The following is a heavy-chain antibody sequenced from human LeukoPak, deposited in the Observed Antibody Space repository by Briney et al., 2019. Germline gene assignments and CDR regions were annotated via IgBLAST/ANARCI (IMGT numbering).Heavy chain of an antibody. CDR2: IYASGNT. D-gene: IGHD1-7*01. V-gene: IGHV4-4*07. J-gene: IGHJ4*02. CDR3: ARRGNWNYVLDN. Sequence: SETLSLTCTVSGGSISSYYWSWVRQPAGKGLEWIGRIYASGNTNYNPSLKGRVTMTVDTSKNQFSLNLSSVTAADTAVYYCARRGNWNYVLDNWGQGTLAIVSS. CDR1: GGSISSYY.